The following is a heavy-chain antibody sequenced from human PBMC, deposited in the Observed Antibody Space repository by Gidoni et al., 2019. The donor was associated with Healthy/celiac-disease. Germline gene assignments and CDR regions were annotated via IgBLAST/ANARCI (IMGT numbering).Heavy chain of an antibody. V-gene: IGHV3-23*01. D-gene: IGHD4-17*01. J-gene: IGHJ4*02. CDR2: ISGSGGST. CDR3: AKDLGGPEDYGDYVSY. Sequence: CPASGLTFSSYAMSWVRQATGKGLEWVSAISGSGGSTYYADSVKGRFTISRDNSKNTLYLQMNSLRAEDTAVYYCAKDLGGPEDYGDYVSYWGQGTLVTVSS. CDR1: GLTFSSYA.